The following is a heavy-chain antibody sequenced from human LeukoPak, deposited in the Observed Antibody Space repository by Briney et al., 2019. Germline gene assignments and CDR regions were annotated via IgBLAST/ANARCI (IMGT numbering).Heavy chain of an antibody. J-gene: IGHJ4*02. Sequence: GGSLRLSCEASGCTLRSYRMNWVRQAPGKGLEWVSYISPGSTTIYYADSVKGRFTISRDNAKNSLYLQMNSLRDEDTALYYCARGIDSWGQGTLVTVSS. V-gene: IGHV3-48*02. CDR1: GCTLRSYR. CDR3: ARGIDS. CDR2: ISPGSTTI.